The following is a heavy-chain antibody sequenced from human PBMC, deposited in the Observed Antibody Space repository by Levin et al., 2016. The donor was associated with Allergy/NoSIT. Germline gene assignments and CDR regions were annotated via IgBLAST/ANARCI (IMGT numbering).Heavy chain of an antibody. CDR3: AKDQLGYNWNYGAFDP. CDR1: GFTFDDYA. D-gene: IGHD1-7*01. CDR2: ISWNSGSI. Sequence: GGSLRLSCAASGFTFDDYAMHWVRQAPGKGLEWVSGISWNSGSIGYADSVKGRFTISRDNAKNSLYLQMNSLRAEDTALYYCAKDQLGYNWNYGAFDPWGQGTLVTVSS. J-gene: IGHJ5*02. V-gene: IGHV3-9*01.